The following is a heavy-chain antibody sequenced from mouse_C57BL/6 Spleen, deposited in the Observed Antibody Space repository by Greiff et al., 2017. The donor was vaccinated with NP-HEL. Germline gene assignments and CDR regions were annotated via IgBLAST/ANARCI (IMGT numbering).Heavy chain of an antibody. V-gene: IGHV5-9*01. Sequence: EVKVVESGGGLVKPGGSLKLSCAASGFTFSSYTMSWVRQTPEKRLEWVATISGGGGNTYYPDSVKGRFTISRDNAKNTLYLQMSSLRSEDTALYYCARGSYGSSYGYFDVWGTGTTVTVSS. CDR1: GFTFSSYT. CDR3: ARGSYGSSYGYFDV. D-gene: IGHD1-1*01. J-gene: IGHJ1*03. CDR2: ISGGGGNT.